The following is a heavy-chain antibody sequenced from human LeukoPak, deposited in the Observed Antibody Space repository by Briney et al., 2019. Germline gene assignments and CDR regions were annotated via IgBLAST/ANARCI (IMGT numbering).Heavy chain of an antibody. J-gene: IGHJ6*03. CDR2: IRYDGSNK. Sequence: GGSLRLSCAASGFTFSSYGMYWVRQAPGKGLEWVAFIRYDGSNKYYADSVKGRFTVSRDNSKNTLYLQMKSLRAEDTAVYYCAKDPYSGSYYYMDVWGKGTTVTVSS. CDR3: AKDPYSGSYYYMDV. CDR1: GFTFSSYG. V-gene: IGHV3-30*02. D-gene: IGHD1-26*01.